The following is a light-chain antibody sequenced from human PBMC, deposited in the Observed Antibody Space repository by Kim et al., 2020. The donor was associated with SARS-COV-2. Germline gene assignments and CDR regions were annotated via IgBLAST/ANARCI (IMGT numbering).Light chain of an antibody. CDR2: GKN. Sequence: SSELTQDPAVSVALGQTVRITCQGDSLRSYYASWYQQKPGQAPVLVIYGKNNRPSGIPDRFSGSSSGNTASLTITGAQAEDEADYYCNSRVSSGNHHVVF. CDR3: NSRVSSGNHHVV. J-gene: IGLJ2*01. V-gene: IGLV3-19*01. CDR1: SLRSYY.